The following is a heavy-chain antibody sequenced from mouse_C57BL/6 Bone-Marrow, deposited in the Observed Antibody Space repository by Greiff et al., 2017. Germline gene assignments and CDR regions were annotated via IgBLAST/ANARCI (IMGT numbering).Heavy chain of an antibody. Sequence: QVQLQQPGAELVKPGASVKLSCKASGYTFTSYWMHWVKQRPGQGLEWIGMIHPNGGSTNYNEKFKSKATLTVDKSSSTAYIQLSSLTSEDSAVYDCARDGDVGADWGQGTLVTVSA. J-gene: IGHJ3*01. CDR1: GYTFTSYW. CDR3: ARDGDVGAD. CDR2: IHPNGGST. V-gene: IGHV1-64*01. D-gene: IGHD3-3*01.